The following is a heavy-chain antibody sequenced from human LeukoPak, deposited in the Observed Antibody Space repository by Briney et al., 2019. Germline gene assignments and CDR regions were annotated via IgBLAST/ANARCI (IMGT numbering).Heavy chain of an antibody. CDR1: GFTFSSYA. CDR3: AKGQRAAILKGWFDP. CDR2: ISGSGGST. J-gene: IGHJ5*02. Sequence: GGSLRLSCAASGFTFSSYAMSWVRQAPGKGLEWVSAISGSGGSTYYADSVKGRFTISRDNSKNTLYLQMNSLRAEDTAVYYCAKGQRAAILKGWFDPWGQGTLVTVSS. V-gene: IGHV3-23*01. D-gene: IGHD2-2*01.